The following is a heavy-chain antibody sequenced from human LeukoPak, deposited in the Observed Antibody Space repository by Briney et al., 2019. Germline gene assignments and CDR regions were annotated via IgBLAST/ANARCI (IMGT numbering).Heavy chain of an antibody. J-gene: IGHJ5*02. CDR3: ARVPSSSDWFDP. D-gene: IGHD6-13*01. Sequence: SVKVSCKASGGTFSSYAISWVRQAPGRGLEWMGRIIPIFGTANYAQKFQGRVTITTDESTSTAYMELSSLRSEDTAVYYCARVPSSSDWFDPWGQGTLVTVSS. CDR2: IIPIFGTA. CDR1: GGTFSSYA. V-gene: IGHV1-69*05.